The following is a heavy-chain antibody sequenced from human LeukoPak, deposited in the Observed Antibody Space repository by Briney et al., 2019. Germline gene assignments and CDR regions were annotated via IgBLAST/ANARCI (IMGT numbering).Heavy chain of an antibody. V-gene: IGHV3-33*01. Sequence: GGSLRLSCAASGFTFSSYGMHWVRQAPGKGLEWVAVIWYDGSNKYYADSVKGRFTISRDNSKNTLYLQMNSLRAEDTAVYYFAREVAIAAAPFDYWGQGTLVTVSS. CDR2: IWYDGSNK. CDR3: AREVAIAAAPFDY. J-gene: IGHJ4*02. CDR1: GFTFSSYG. D-gene: IGHD6-13*01.